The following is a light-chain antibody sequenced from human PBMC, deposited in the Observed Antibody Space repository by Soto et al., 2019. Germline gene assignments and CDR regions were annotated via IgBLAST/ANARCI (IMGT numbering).Light chain of an antibody. CDR1: QSVRSF. J-gene: IGKJ4*01. V-gene: IGKV3-11*01. CDR3: QQYNSVSLLT. Sequence: EIVLTQSPATLSLSPGERATLSCRASQSVRSFLAWYQQKPGQAPRLLIYDASNRATGVPGRFSGSGSGTDFTLTISSLQPDDFATYYCQQYNSVSLLTFGGGTKVDIK. CDR2: DAS.